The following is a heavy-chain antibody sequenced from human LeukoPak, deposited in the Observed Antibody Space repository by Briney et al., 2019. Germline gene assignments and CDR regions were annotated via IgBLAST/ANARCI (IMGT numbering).Heavy chain of an antibody. CDR3: ARRKPDYYDSSGYRGAFDY. V-gene: IGHV4-39*01. Sequence: PSETLSLTCTVSGGSISSSSYYWGWIRQPPGKGLEWIGSIYYSGSTYYNPSLKSRVTISVDTSKNQFSLKLSSVTAADTAVYYCARRKPDYYDSSGYRGAFDYWGQGTLVTVSS. J-gene: IGHJ4*02. D-gene: IGHD3-22*01. CDR1: GGSISSSSYY. CDR2: IYYSGST.